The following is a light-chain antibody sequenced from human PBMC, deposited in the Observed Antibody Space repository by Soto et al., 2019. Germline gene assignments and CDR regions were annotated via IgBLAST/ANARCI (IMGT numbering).Light chain of an antibody. Sequence: QSALTQPPSASGSPGQSVTISCTATSSDVGGYNYVSWYQQHPGKAPKLIIFDVNKRPSGVPDRFSGSKSGNTASLTVSGLQAEDESDYSCSSFAGSGNHVVFGGGTKLTVL. CDR2: DVN. V-gene: IGLV2-8*01. CDR3: SSFAGSGNHVV. J-gene: IGLJ2*01. CDR1: SSDVGGYNY.